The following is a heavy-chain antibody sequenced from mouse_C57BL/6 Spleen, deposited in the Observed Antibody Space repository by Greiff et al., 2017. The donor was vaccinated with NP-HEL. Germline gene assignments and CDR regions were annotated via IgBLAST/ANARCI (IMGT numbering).Heavy chain of an antibody. Sequence: EVQVVESGGDLVKPGGSLKLSCAASGFTFSSYGMSWVRQTPDKRLEWVATISSGGSYTYYPDSVKGRFTISRDNAKNTLYLQMSSLKSEDTAMYYCAREGGLIAMDYWGQGTSVTVSS. J-gene: IGHJ4*01. CDR2: ISSGGSYT. CDR1: GFTFSSYG. V-gene: IGHV5-6*01. D-gene: IGHD2-4*01. CDR3: AREGGLIAMDY.